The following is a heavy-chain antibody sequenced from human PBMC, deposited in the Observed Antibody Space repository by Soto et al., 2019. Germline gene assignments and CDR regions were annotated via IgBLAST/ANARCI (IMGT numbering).Heavy chain of an antibody. CDR2: IWYDGSNK. CDR1: GFTFSSYC. Sequence: GGTLRLSCAASGFTFSSYCMHWVRQAPGKGLEWVAVIWYDGSNKYYADSVKGRFTISRDNSKNTLYLQMNSLRAEDTAVYYCARSYDSDYYYYYGMDVWGQGTTVTVSS. V-gene: IGHV3-33*01. D-gene: IGHD3-22*01. CDR3: ARSYDSDYYYYYGMDV. J-gene: IGHJ6*02.